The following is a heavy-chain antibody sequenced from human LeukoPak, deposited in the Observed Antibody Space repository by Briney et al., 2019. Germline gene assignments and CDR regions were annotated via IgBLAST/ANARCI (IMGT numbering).Heavy chain of an antibody. CDR2: INPNSGGT. Sequence: ASVKVSCKASGYTFTSYGISWVRQAPGQGLEWMGWINPNSGGTNYAQKFQGRVTMTRDTSISTAYMELSRLRSDDTAVYYCARGYDSSGYPLYYFDYWGQGTLVTVSS. J-gene: IGHJ4*02. CDR3: ARGYDSSGYPLYYFDY. CDR1: GYTFTSYG. D-gene: IGHD3-22*01. V-gene: IGHV1-2*02.